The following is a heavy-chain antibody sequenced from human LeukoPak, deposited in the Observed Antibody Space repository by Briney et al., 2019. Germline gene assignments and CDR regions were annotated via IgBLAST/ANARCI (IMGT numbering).Heavy chain of an antibody. CDR1: GYSISSGYY. CDR2: IYYSGST. Sequence: PSETLSLTCTVSGYSISSGYYWGWIRQPPGKGLEWIGSIYYSGSTYYNPSLKSRVTISVDTSKNQFSLKLSSVTAADTAVYYCARERDGYNYFDYWGQGTLVTVSS. D-gene: IGHD5-24*01. V-gene: IGHV4-38-2*02. CDR3: ARERDGYNYFDY. J-gene: IGHJ4*02.